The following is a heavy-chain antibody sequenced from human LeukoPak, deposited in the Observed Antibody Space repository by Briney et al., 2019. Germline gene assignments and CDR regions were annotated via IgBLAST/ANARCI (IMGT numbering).Heavy chain of an antibody. Sequence: SETLSLTCAVYGGSFSGNYWSWIRQPPGKGLEWIGEINHSGSTNYSPSLKSRVTISVDTSKNQFSLKLSSVTAADTAVYYCVSNPYSNYYFDYWGQGTLVTVSS. CDR1: GGSFSGNY. J-gene: IGHJ4*02. D-gene: IGHD4-4*01. CDR3: VSNPYSNYYFDY. CDR2: INHSGST. V-gene: IGHV4-34*01.